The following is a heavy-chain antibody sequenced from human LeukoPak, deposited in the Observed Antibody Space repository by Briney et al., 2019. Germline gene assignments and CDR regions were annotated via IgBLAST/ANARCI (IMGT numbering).Heavy chain of an antibody. D-gene: IGHD2-2*01. CDR3: ASALSDIVVVPAAVDY. CDR1: GFTFSGYP. CDR2: ISYDGSNK. J-gene: IGHJ4*02. V-gene: IGHV3-30-3*01. Sequence: PGKSLRLSCAASGFTFSGYPIHWVRQAPGKGLEWVAVISYDGSNKYYADSVKGRFTISRDNSKNTLYLQMNSLRAEDTAVYYCASALSDIVVVPAAVDYWGQGTLVTVSS.